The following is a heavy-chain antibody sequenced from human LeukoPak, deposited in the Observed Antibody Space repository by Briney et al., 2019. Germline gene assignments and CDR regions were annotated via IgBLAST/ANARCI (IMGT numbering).Heavy chain of an antibody. CDR2: IYYSGST. D-gene: IGHD3-3*01. V-gene: IGHV4-59*01. Sequence: TSSETLPLTCTVSGVSISSYYWSWIRQPPGKGLEWIGYIYYSGSTNYNPSLKSRVTISVDTSKNQFSLKLSSVTAADTAVYYCARGGLGVQNWYFDLWGRGTLVTVSS. CDR3: ARGGLGVQNWYFDL. J-gene: IGHJ2*01. CDR1: GVSISSYY.